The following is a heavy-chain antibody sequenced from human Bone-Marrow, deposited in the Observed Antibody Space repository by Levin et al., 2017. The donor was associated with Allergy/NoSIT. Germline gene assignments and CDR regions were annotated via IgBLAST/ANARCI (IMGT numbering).Heavy chain of an antibody. D-gene: IGHD3-10*01. V-gene: IGHV3-33*01. CDR2: IWYDGSNK. CDR1: GFTFSNYG. J-gene: IGHJ6*02. CDR3: ARGATGRAPKPFVFDV. Sequence: GESLKISCAASGFTFSNYGMHWVRQAPGKGLEWVAVIWYDGSNKYYVDSVKGRFTISRDNSMNTLYLQMNSLSPEDTATYYCARGATGRAPKPFVFDVWGQGTTVTVSS.